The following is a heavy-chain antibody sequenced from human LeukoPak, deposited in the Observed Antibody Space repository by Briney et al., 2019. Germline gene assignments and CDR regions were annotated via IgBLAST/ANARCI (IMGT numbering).Heavy chain of an antibody. J-gene: IGHJ4*02. Sequence: GGSTRLSCTVSGFTVSSNSMSWLRQAPGKGLEWVSFIYSAGSTHYSDSVKGRFTISIDNSKNTLYLQMNSLRAEDTAVYYCARRAGAYTHPYDYWGQGTLVTVS. D-gene: IGHD3-16*01. CDR1: GFTVSSNS. CDR3: ARRAGAYTHPYDY. V-gene: IGHV3-53*01. CDR2: IYSAGST.